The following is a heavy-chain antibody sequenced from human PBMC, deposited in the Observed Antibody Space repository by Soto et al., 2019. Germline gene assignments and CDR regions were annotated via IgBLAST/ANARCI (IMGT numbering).Heavy chain of an antibody. V-gene: IGHV3-23*01. Sequence: PGGSLRLSCTASGFTFSRYAMSWVRQAPGKGLQWVSTITGSGDTTYYGDSVKGRFTISRDNSKNTLYLQMNSLRAEDTAVYYCALSEQWVSNSYYYGLDVWGQGTTVTVSS. CDR3: ALSEQWVSNSYYYGLDV. CDR2: ITGSGDTT. D-gene: IGHD6-19*01. CDR1: GFTFSRYA. J-gene: IGHJ6*02.